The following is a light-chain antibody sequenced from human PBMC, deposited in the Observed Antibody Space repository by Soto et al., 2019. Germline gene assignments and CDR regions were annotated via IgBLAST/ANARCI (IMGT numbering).Light chain of an antibody. CDR2: EVS. CDR1: SSDVGGYNY. CDR3: SSHGGLNNLVL. J-gene: IGLJ2*01. V-gene: IGLV2-8*01. Sequence: QSALTQPPSASGSPEQSVTISCTGTSSDVGGYNYVSWYQQHPGKAPKLMIYEVSKRPSGVPDRFSGSRSGNVASLTVSGLQAEDEAIYYCSSHGGLNNLVLFGGRTKVTVL.